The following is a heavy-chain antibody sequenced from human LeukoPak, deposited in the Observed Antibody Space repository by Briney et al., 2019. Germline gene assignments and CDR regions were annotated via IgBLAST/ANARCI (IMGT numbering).Heavy chain of an antibody. CDR3: ARDPDHGALDI. CDR2: INQDGSVK. D-gene: IGHD4-17*01. CDR1: GFIFSNSW. Sequence: GGSLRLSCAVSGFIFSNSWFTWVRQAPGKGLEWVALINQDGSVKSSVDSVKGRFTISRDNAMNSLYLHMTSLRVEDTAVYYCARDPDHGALDIWGQGTVVTVSS. V-gene: IGHV3-7*01. J-gene: IGHJ3*02.